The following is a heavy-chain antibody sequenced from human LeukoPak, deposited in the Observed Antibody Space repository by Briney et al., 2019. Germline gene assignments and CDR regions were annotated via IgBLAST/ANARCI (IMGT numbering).Heavy chain of an antibody. CDR1: GFSFSYFW. V-gene: IGHV3-74*01. J-gene: IGHJ3*02. Sequence: PGGSLRLSCAASGFSFSYFWMHWVRQAPGKGLVWVSRINRDGSGTSYADSVKGRFTISRDNAKNPLSLQMNSLRAEDTAVYYCTRELEYRGSPDDAFDIWGQGTMVTVSS. CDR2: INRDGSGT. D-gene: IGHD1-26*01. CDR3: TRELEYRGSPDDAFDI.